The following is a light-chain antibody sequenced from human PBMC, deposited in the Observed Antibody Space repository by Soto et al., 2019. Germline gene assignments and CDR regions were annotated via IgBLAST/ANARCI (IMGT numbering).Light chain of an antibody. J-gene: IGKJ1*01. V-gene: IGKV3-20*01. CDR2: GAS. Sequence: EIVLTQSPVTLSLSPGERVTLSCRASQSVNSSYLAWYQHKPGQAPRLLIYGASTRATGIPDRFSGSGSGTDFTLTIARLEPGDFAVHYCQQYGNSPQTFGQGTKVDIK. CDR3: QQYGNSPQT. CDR1: QSVNSSY.